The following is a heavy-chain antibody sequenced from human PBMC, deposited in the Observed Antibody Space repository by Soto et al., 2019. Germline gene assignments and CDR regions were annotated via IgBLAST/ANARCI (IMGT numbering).Heavy chain of an antibody. CDR3: ARDSGGTTVACGMDV. CDR1: GGTFSSYA. J-gene: IGHJ6*02. D-gene: IGHD4-17*01. V-gene: IGHV1-69*01. CDR2: IIPIFGTA. Sequence: QVQLVQSGAEVKKPGSSVKVSCKASGGTFSSYAISWVRQAPGQGLEWMGGIIPIFGTANYAQKFQGRVTMTADESTCTAYMELSSLRFEDTAVYYWARDSGGTTVACGMDVWGQGTTVTVSS.